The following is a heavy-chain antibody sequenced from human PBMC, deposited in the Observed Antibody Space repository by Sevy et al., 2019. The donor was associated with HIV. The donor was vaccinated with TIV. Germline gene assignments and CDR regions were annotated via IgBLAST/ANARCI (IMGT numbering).Heavy chain of an antibody. J-gene: IGHJ6*02. CDR1: GFTFSSYG. Sequence: GGSLRLSCAASGFTFSSYGMHWVRQAPGKGLEWVAFIRYDGSNKYYADSVKGRFTISRDNSKNTLYLQMNSLRAEDTAVYYCAKDPYYYDSSGYYKDYYYYGMYVWGQGTTVTVSS. CDR2: IRYDGSNK. V-gene: IGHV3-30*02. CDR3: AKDPYYYDSSGYYKDYYYYGMYV. D-gene: IGHD3-22*01.